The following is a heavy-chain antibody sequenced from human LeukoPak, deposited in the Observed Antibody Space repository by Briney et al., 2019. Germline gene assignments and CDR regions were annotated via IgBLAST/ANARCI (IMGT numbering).Heavy chain of an antibody. CDR1: GYTFTGYY. CDR3: ARRSPAVAAQKGDY. D-gene: IGHD6-19*01. V-gene: IGHV1-2*02. CDR2: INPNSGGT. J-gene: IGHJ4*02. Sequence: ASVKVSCKASGYTFTGYYMHWVRQAPGQGLEWMGWINPNSGGTNYAQKFQGRVTMTRDTSISTAYMELSRLRSDDTAVYYCARRSPAVAAQKGDYWGQGTLVTVSS.